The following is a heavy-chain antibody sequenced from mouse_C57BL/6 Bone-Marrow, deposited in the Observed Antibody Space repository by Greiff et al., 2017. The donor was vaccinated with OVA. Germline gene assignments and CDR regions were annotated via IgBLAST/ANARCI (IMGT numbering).Heavy chain of an antibody. Sequence: EVQRVESGGDLVKPGGSLKLSCAASGFTFSSYGMSWVRQTPDKRLEWVATISSGGSYTYYPDSVKGRFTISRDNAKNTLYLQMSSLKSEDTAMYYCARQAPPAYWGQGTLVTVSA. CDR1: GFTFSSYG. V-gene: IGHV5-6*01. CDR2: ISSGGSYT. CDR3: ARQAPPAY. J-gene: IGHJ3*01.